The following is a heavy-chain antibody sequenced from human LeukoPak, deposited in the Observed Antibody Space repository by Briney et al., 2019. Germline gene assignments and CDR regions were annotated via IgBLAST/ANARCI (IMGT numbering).Heavy chain of an antibody. CDR1: GFTFSSYG. J-gene: IGHJ3*02. D-gene: IGHD2-2*02. Sequence: PGRSLRLSCAASGFTFSSYGMHWVRQAPGKGLEWVAVISYDGSNKYYADSVKGRFTISRDNSKNTLYLQMNSLRAEDTAVYYCARDGYCSSTSCYTWDEAFDIWGQGTMVTVSS. CDR3: ARDGYCSSTSCYTWDEAFDI. CDR2: ISYDGSNK. V-gene: IGHV3-30*03.